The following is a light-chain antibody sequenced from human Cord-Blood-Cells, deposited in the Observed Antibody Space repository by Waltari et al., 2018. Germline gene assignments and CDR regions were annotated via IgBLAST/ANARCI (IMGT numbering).Light chain of an antibody. CDR2: AAS. V-gene: IGKV1-12*01. CDR3: QQANSFPGT. CDR1: QGISSW. Sequence: DIQMTQPPSSASASVGARVTITCRASQGISSWLAWYQQKPGKAPKLLIYAASSWQSRVPSRFSGSGSRADVALTISRLQPEDFATYCGQQANSFPGTFGGGTKVEIK. J-gene: IGKJ4*01.